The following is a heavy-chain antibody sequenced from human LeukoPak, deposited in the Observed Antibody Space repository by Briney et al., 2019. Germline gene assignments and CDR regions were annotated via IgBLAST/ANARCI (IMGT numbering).Heavy chain of an antibody. J-gene: IGHJ6*02. Sequence: ASVKVSCKASGGTFSSYAISWVRQAPGQGLEWMGRIIPILGIANYAQKFQGRVTITADKSTSTAYMELSSLRSEDTAVYYCARGFPDVGSLRDRRKKHYYYYGMDVWGQGTTVTVSS. CDR2: IIPILGIA. CDR3: ARGFPDVGSLRDRRKKHYYYYGMDV. V-gene: IGHV1-69*04. CDR1: GGTFSSYA. D-gene: IGHD1-26*01.